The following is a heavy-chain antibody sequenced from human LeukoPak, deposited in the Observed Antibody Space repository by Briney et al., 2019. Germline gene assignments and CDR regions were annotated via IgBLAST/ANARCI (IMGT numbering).Heavy chain of an antibody. V-gene: IGHV1-2*02. CDR3: ARVMYYYDSSGPTDY. CDR1: GYTFTGYY. J-gene: IGHJ4*02. D-gene: IGHD3-22*01. CDR2: INPNSGGT. Sequence: ASVKVSCKASGYTFTGYYMHWVRQAPGQGIEWMGWINPNSGGTNYAQKFQGRVTMTRDTSISTAYMELSRLRSDDTAVYYCARVMYYYDSSGPTDYWGQGTLVTVSS.